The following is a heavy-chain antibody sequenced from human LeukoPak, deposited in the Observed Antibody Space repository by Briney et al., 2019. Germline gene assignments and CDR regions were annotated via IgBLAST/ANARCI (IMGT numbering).Heavy chain of an antibody. D-gene: IGHD6-13*01. J-gene: IGHJ4*02. V-gene: IGHV1-8*02. CDR2: MNPNSGNT. CDR1: GGTFSGYA. Sequence: ASVKVSCKASGGTFSGYAINWVRQATGQGLEWMGWMNPNSGNTGYAQKFQGRVTMARNTSISTAYMELSSLRSEDTAVYYCARAFGSSWYDYWGQGTLVTVSS. CDR3: ARAFGSSWYDY.